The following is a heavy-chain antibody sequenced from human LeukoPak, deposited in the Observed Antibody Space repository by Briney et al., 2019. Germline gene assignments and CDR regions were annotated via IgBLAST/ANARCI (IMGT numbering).Heavy chain of an antibody. Sequence: SVKVSCKASGFTFTSSAMQWMRQARGQRLEWIGWIVVGSGNTNYAQKFQERVTITRDMSTSTAYMELSSLRSEDTAVYYCAADLGGTTGTFDPWGQGTLVTVSS. J-gene: IGHJ5*02. CDR3: AADLGGTTGTFDP. CDR1: GFTFTSSA. D-gene: IGHD1-1*01. V-gene: IGHV1-58*02. CDR2: IVVGSGNT.